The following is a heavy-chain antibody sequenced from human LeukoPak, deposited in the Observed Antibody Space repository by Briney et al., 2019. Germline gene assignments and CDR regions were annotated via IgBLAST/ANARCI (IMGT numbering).Heavy chain of an antibody. CDR2: IHHGGTT. CDR1: GYSISSGYY. J-gene: IGHJ4*02. D-gene: IGHD6-25*01. Sequence: SETLSLTCTVSGYSISSGYYWGWIRQPPGKGLEWIGSIHHGGTTYYNPSLKSPVTISVDTSKNQFSLKLSSVTAADTAVYYCARLLAYSSELDYWGQGTPVTVSS. CDR3: ARLLAYSSELDY. V-gene: IGHV4-38-2*02.